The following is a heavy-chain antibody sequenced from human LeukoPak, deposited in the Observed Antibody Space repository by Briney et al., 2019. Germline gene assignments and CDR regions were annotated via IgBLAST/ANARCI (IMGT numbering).Heavy chain of an antibody. Sequence: SETLSLTCTVSGGSISSSSYYWGWIRQPPGKGLEWIGSIYYSGSTYYNPSLKSRVTISVDTSKNQFSLKLSSVTAADTAVYYSARQLERGAFDSWGQGTMVTVSS. J-gene: IGHJ3*02. CDR1: GGSISSSSYY. CDR2: IYYSGST. D-gene: IGHD1-1*01. CDR3: ARQLERGAFDS. V-gene: IGHV4-39*01.